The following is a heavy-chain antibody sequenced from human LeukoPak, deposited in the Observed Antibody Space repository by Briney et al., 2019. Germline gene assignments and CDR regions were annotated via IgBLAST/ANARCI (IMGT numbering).Heavy chain of an antibody. CDR3: ARDGFKYSGYDYDPTSFVYYGMDV. V-gene: IGHV3-30-3*01. CDR2: ISYDGSNK. J-gene: IGHJ6*02. Sequence: SGGSLRLSCAASGFTFSSHAMNWVRQAPGKGLEWVAVISYDGSNKYYADSVKGRFTISRDNSKNTLYLQMNSLRAEDTAVYYCARDGFKYSGYDYDPTSFVYYGMDVWGQGTTVTVSS. CDR1: GFTFSSHA. D-gene: IGHD5-12*01.